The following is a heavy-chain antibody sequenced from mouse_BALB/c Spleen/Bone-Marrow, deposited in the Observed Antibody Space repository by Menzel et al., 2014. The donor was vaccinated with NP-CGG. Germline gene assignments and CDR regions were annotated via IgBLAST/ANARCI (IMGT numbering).Heavy chain of an antibody. D-gene: IGHD1-1*01. CDR2: INPYNGDT. CDR3: ARSGYYGSSYFDC. Sequence: EVQLQQSGPELVKPGASVKISCKASGYSFTGYFMNWVMQSHGKSLEWIARINPYNGDTFYNQKFKGKATLTVDKSSSTAHMELRSLASEDSAVYYCARSGYYGSSYFDCWGQGTTLTVSS. CDR1: GYSFTGYF. J-gene: IGHJ2*01. V-gene: IGHV1-20*02.